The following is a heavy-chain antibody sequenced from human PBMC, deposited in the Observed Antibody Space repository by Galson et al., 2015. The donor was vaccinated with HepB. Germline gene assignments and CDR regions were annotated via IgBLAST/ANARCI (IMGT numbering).Heavy chain of an antibody. V-gene: IGHV1-18*01. CDR3: ATCTSCYGDYYYYYMDV. J-gene: IGHJ6*03. D-gene: IGHD2-2*01. CDR2: ISAYNGNT. CDR1: GYTFTSYG. Sequence: SVKVSCKASGYTFTSYGISWVRQAPGQGLEWMGWISAYNGNTNYAQKLQGRVTMTTDTSTSTAYMELRSLRSDDTAVYYCATCTSCYGDYYYYYMDVWGKGTTVTVSS.